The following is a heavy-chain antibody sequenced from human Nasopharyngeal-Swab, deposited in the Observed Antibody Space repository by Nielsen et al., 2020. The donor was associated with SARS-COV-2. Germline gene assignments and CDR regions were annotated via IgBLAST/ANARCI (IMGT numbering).Heavy chain of an antibody. Sequence: ASVKVSCKASGYTFTSYGISWVRQAPGQGLEWMGWISAYNGNTNYAQKLQGRVTITADKSTSTAYMELSSLRSEDTAVYYCARASPPYYYYYYMDVWGKGTTVTVSS. CDR1: GYTFTSYG. CDR2: ISAYNGNT. J-gene: IGHJ6*03. CDR3: ARASPPYYYYYYMDV. V-gene: IGHV1-18*01.